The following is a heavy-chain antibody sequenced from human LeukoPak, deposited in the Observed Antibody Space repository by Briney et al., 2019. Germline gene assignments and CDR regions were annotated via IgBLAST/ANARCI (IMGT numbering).Heavy chain of an antibody. CDR1: GGTFSSYA. V-gene: IGHV1-69*05. Sequence: ASVKVSCKASGGTFSSYAISWVRQAPGQGLEWMGGIIPIFGTANYAQKFQGRVTITTDESTSTAYMELSSLRSEDTAVYYCATGGGSSWSMGEAFDIWGQGTMVTVSS. CDR2: IIPIFGTA. D-gene: IGHD6-13*01. CDR3: ATGGGSSWSMGEAFDI. J-gene: IGHJ3*02.